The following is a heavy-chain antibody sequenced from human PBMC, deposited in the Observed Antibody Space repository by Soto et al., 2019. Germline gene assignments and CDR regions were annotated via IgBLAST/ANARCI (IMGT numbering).Heavy chain of an antibody. CDR3: ARDRLMATAGTARHYFGLDV. V-gene: IGHV4-31*03. D-gene: IGHD5-18*01. Sequence: SETLSLTCTVSGGSIRSGGYYWSWVRQNPRRGLEWIGNIYYSGNTYYNPSLKSRLTISVDTSKNQFSLNLSSVTAADTAVYYCARDRLMATAGTARHYFGLDVRGQGTTVTVSS. J-gene: IGHJ6*02. CDR2: IYYSGNT. CDR1: GGSIRSGGYY.